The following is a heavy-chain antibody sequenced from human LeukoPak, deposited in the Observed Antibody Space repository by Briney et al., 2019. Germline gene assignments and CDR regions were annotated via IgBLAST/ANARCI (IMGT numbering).Heavy chain of an antibody. CDR2: ISPYHGKT. V-gene: IGHV1-18*01. CDR1: GYTFIGNG. Sequence: ASVKVSCKASGYTFIGNGINWVRQAPGQGLEWMGRISPYHGKTEYAQKLQGRVTMTTDTSTATAYMELRSLRSDDTAVYYCARGPGPMIVVVPYAFDMWGQGTMVTVS. CDR3: ARGPGPMIVVVPYAFDM. D-gene: IGHD3-22*01. J-gene: IGHJ3*02.